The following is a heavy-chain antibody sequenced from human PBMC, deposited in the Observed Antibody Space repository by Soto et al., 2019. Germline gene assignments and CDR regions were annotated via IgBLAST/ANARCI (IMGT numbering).Heavy chain of an antibody. D-gene: IGHD2-21*02. CDR3: ARDLKSDPIDQDAFDI. V-gene: IGHV4-39*07. Sequence: PSETLSLTCTVSGGSISSSSYYWGWIRQPPGKGLEWIGSIYYSGSTYYNPSLKSRVTISVDTSKNQFSLKLSSVTAAETAVYNCARDLKSDPIDQDAFDIWGQGTMVTVSS. J-gene: IGHJ3*02. CDR1: GGSISSSSYY. CDR2: IYYSGST.